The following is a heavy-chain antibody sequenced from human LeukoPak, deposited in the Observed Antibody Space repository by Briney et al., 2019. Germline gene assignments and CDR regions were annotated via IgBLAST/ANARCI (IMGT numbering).Heavy chain of an antibody. D-gene: IGHD3-10*01. J-gene: IGHJ6*03. CDR1: GYTITDYY. V-gene: IGHV1-2*02. Sequence: ASVKVSCKASGYTITDYYIHWVRQAPGQGLEWMGWINPNSGGTNYAQKFQGRVTMTRDTSISTAYMELSRLRSDDTAVYYCARGGSGSYFYYMDVWGKGTTVTISS. CDR3: ARGGSGSYFYYMDV. CDR2: INPNSGGT.